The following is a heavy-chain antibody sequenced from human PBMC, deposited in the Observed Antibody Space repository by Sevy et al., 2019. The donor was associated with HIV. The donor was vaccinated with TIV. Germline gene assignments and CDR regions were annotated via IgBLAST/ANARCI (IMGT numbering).Heavy chain of an antibody. CDR3: ARRRYGDYVLYDY. CDR2: ISSSGSNI. V-gene: IGHV3-11*01. Sequence: LSLTCAASGFTFSDYYMSWIRQAPGKGLEWVSYISSSGSNIYYADSVKGRFTISRDNAKNSLYLQMNSLRAEDTAVYYCARRRYGDYVLYDYWGQGTLVTVSS. J-gene: IGHJ4*02. CDR1: GFTFSDYY. D-gene: IGHD4-17*01.